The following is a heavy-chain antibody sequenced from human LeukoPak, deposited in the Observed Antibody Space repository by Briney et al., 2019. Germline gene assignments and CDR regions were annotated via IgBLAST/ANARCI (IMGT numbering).Heavy chain of an antibody. Sequence: PGGSLRLSCAASGFTFSSYWMHWVRQAPGKGLVWVSRINSDGSSTSHADSVKGRFTISRDNAKNTLYLQMNSLRAEDTAVYYCASGYYDSSGYRHPGEYFQHWGQGTLVTVSS. CDR3: ASGYYDSSGYRHPGEYFQH. D-gene: IGHD3-22*01. CDR2: INSDGSST. CDR1: GFTFSSYW. V-gene: IGHV3-74*01. J-gene: IGHJ1*01.